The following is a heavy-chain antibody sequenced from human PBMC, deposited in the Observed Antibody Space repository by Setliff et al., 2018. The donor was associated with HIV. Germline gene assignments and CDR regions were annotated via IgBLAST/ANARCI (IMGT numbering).Heavy chain of an antibody. V-gene: IGHV4-4*07. CDR2: IHTSGST. CDR1: GGSINSYH. D-gene: IGHD6-13*01. CDR3: ASVAAAGYYYYGMDV. Sequence: SETLSLTCSVSGGSINSYHWTWIRQPAGKGLEWMGRIHTSGSTNYNPSLKSRVTISVDTSKNQFSLKLSSVTAADTAVYYCASVAAAGYYYYGMDVWGQGTTVTVSS. J-gene: IGHJ6*02.